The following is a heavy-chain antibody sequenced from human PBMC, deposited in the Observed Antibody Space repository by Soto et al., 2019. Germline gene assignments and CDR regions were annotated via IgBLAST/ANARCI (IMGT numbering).Heavy chain of an antibody. CDR3: ARESTYSSSWYPPGYYYYYMDV. CDR1: GFTFSSYA. V-gene: IGHV3-64*01. CDR2: ISSNGGST. D-gene: IGHD6-13*01. J-gene: IGHJ6*03. Sequence: GGSLRLSCAASGFTFSSYAMHWVRQAPGKGLEYVSAISSNGGSTYYANSVKGRFTISRDNSKNTLYLQMGSLRAEDMAVYYCARESTYSSSWYPPGYYYYYMDVWGKGTTVTVSS.